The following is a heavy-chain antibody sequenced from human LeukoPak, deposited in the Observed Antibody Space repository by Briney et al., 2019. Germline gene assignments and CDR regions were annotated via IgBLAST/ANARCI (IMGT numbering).Heavy chain of an antibody. Sequence: SETLSLTCTVSGGSISSYYWSWIRQPSGKGLEWIGYIYYSGSTNYNPSLKSRVTISVDTSKNQFSLKPSSVTAADTAVYYCARVRSGSLLVDYWGQGTLVTVSS. J-gene: IGHJ4*02. CDR1: GGSISSYY. D-gene: IGHD1-26*01. CDR2: IYYSGST. V-gene: IGHV4-59*01. CDR3: ARVRSGSLLVDY.